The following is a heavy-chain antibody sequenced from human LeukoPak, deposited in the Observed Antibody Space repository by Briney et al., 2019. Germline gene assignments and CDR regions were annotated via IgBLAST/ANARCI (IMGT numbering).Heavy chain of an antibody. D-gene: IGHD4/OR15-4a*01. CDR1: GGSISSSSYY. V-gene: IGHV4-39*07. CDR2: IYYSGST. CDR3: ARGRPNYEVLYYFDY. Sequence: KTSETLSLTCTVSGGSISSSSYYWGWIRQPPGKGLEWIGSIYYSGSTYYNPSLKSRVTISVDTSKNQFSLKLSSVTAADTAVYYCARGRPNYEVLYYFDYWGQGTLVTVSS. J-gene: IGHJ4*02.